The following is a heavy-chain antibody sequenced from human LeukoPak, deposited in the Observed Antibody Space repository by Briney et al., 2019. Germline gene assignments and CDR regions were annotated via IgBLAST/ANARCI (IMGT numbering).Heavy chain of an antibody. CDR1: GFTLSSYG. Sequence: PGRSLRLSCAASGFTLSSYGMHWVRQAPGKGLEWVAVIWYDGSNKEYADSVKGRFTISRDNSKNTLYLEMSSLRAEDTAVYYCARENGHFDYWGQGTLVTVSS. D-gene: IGHD2-8*01. V-gene: IGHV3-33*01. CDR3: ARENGHFDY. CDR2: IWYDGSNK. J-gene: IGHJ4*02.